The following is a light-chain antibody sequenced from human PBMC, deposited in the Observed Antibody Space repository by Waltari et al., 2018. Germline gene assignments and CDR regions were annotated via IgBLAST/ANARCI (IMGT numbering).Light chain of an antibody. CDR1: QCITSIS. V-gene: IGKV3-20*01. J-gene: IGKJ4*01. Sequence: EIVLTQSPGTLSLSPGDRATLSCRASQCITSISLGWYQQKPGQAPRLLIFGASTRATGIPDRFSGSGSGTDFTLTINRLEPEDFAVYYCQQWDGSFLTFGGGTEVEL. CDR2: GAS. CDR3: QQWDGSFLT.